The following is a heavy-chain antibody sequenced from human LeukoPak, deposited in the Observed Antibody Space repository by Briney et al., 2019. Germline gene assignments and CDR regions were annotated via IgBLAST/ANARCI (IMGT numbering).Heavy chain of an antibody. V-gene: IGHV3-15*01. CDR1: GFSFNNAW. D-gene: IGHD3-22*01. Sequence: PGGSLRLSCVGSGFSFNNAWVTWVRQAPGKGLEWVGRIKSTRDGGTSNCAEPVKGRFTISRDDSKNTLYLQMNSLKTEDTAVYYCTTDYLPPTYDSSGWGVGWGQGTLVTVSS. CDR3: TTDYLPPTYDSSGWGVG. J-gene: IGHJ4*02. CDR2: IKSTRDGGTS.